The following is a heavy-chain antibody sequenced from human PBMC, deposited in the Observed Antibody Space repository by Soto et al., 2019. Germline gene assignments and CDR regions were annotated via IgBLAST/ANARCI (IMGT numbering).Heavy chain of an antibody. CDR1: GFTFSSYS. J-gene: IGHJ6*02. CDR2: ISSSSSYI. D-gene: IGHD3-16*02. Sequence: PGGSLRLSCAASGFTFSSYSMNWVRQAPGKGLEWVSSISSSSSYIYYADSVKGRFTISRDNAKNSLYLQMNSLRAEDTAVYYCARIIVYSGSQYYYYGMDVCDQGSTVPVS. V-gene: IGHV3-21*01. CDR3: ARIIVYSGSQYYYYGMDV.